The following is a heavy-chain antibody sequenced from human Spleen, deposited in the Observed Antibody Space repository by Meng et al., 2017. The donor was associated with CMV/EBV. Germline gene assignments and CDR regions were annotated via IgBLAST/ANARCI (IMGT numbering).Heavy chain of an antibody. CDR1: GYIFTKYG. Sequence: ASVKVSCKASGYIFTKYGVNWMRQAPGQGPEWVGWISAYNGYTMYAPKVQGRVTMTTDTSTSTAYMELRGLRSDDTAVYYRARDAGTIAVSGIGDYWGQGTLVTVSS. V-gene: IGHV1-18*01. J-gene: IGHJ4*02. D-gene: IGHD6-19*01. CDR2: ISAYNGYT. CDR3: ARDAGTIAVSGIGDY.